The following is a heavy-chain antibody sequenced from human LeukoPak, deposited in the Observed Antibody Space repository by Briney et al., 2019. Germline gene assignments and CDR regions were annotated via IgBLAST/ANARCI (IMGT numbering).Heavy chain of an antibody. CDR3: ARGWHYYDSSGYYSATGDLDY. CDR1: GGSISSYY. Sequence: SETLSLTCTVSGGSISSYYWSWIRQPPGKGLEWIAYISDIGSTNYNPSLKSRVTISVDTSKNQFSLKLSSVTAADTAVYYCARGWHYYDSSGYYSATGDLDYWGQGTLVTVSS. J-gene: IGHJ4*02. V-gene: IGHV4-59*01. CDR2: ISDIGST. D-gene: IGHD3-22*01.